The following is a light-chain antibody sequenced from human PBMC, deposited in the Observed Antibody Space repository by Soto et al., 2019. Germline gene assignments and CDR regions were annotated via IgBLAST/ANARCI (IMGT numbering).Light chain of an antibody. CDR1: TSDVGGYNY. Sequence: QSILTQPACVSGSLGQSITISCTGTTSDVGGYNYVSWYQQHPGKAPILMIYEVTNRPSGVSNRFSGSKSGNTASLTISGLQVEDEAEYYCGSYTGSITYVFGTGTKVTV. J-gene: IGLJ1*01. CDR2: EVT. CDR3: GSYTGSITYV. V-gene: IGLV2-14*01.